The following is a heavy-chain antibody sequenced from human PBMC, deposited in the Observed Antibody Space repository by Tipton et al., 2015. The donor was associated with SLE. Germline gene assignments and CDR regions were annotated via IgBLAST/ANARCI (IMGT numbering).Heavy chain of an antibody. J-gene: IGHJ4*02. D-gene: IGHD6-19*01. CDR2: TSPGGSDT. CDR3: VSGPALSHPDY. V-gene: IGHV5-51*03. Sequence: QLVQSGAEVKKPEEFLTISCSGSGSTFTTYWTGWVRQVPGKGLEWMGITSPGGSDTTYSPSFQGQVTISVDVSISTAYLHWLTLKASDTAIYYCVSGPALSHPDYWGQGTLVTVSS. CDR1: GSTFTTYW.